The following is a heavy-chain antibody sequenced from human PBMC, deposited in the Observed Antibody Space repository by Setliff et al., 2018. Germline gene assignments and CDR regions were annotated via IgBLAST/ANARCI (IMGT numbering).Heavy chain of an antibody. Sequence: ASVKVSCKASGYTFNSYGINWLRQAPGQGLEWLGWISPYNGNTKYAQTVQDRITMATDTSTRTSYMELSSLRSGDTAVYFCARSSDSGYYHQRDAFDIWGQGTRVTVS. V-gene: IGHV1-18*01. CDR2: ISPYNGNT. J-gene: IGHJ3*02. CDR1: GYTFNSYG. CDR3: ARSSDSGYYHQRDAFDI. D-gene: IGHD3-22*01.